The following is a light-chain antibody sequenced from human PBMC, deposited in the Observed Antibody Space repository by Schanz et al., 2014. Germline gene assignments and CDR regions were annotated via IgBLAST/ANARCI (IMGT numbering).Light chain of an antibody. CDR3: SSYAGSHNYV. V-gene: IGLV2-14*03. Sequence: QSALTQPASVSGSPGQSITISCTGTGSDVGGYNYVSWYQQHPGKAPKLIIYGVTNRPSGVSNRFSGSKSGNTASLTISGLQTEDEADYYCSSYAGSHNYVFGTGTKLTVL. CDR2: GVT. CDR1: GSDVGGYNY. J-gene: IGLJ1*01.